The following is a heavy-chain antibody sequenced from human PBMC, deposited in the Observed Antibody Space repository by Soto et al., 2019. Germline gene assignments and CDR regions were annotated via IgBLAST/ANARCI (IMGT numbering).Heavy chain of an antibody. CDR1: GFTFSSYW. Sequence: PGGSLRLSCAASGFTFSSYWMSWVRQAPGKGLEWVANIKQDGSEKYYVDSVKGRFTISRDNAKNSLYLQMNSLRAEDTAVYYCAGTPYRYTVDYWGQGTLVTVSS. CDR3: AGTPYRYTVDY. D-gene: IGHD3-16*02. CDR2: IKQDGSEK. J-gene: IGHJ4*02. V-gene: IGHV3-7*01.